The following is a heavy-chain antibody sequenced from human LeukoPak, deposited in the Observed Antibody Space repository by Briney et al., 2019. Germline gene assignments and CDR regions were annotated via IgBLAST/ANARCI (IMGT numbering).Heavy chain of an antibody. CDR3: TTDLRYDSSGYSHLSYFDY. D-gene: IGHD3-22*01. CDR2: INSDGSST. J-gene: IGHJ4*02. V-gene: IGHV3-74*01. Sequence: GGSLRLSCAASGFTFSSYWMHWVRQAPGKGLVWASRINSDGSSTSYADSVKGRFTISRDNAKNTLYLQMNSLKTEDTAVYYCTTDLRYDSSGYSHLSYFDYWGQGTLVTVSS. CDR1: GFTFSSYW.